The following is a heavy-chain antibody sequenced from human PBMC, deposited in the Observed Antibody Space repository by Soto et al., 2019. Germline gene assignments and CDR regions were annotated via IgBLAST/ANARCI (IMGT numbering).Heavy chain of an antibody. CDR1: GFTFSSYG. J-gene: IGHJ4*02. CDR2: IWYDGSNK. D-gene: IGHD2-15*01. CDR3: VRPAYCSGGSCYRSPYFDY. Sequence: QVQLVESGGGVVQPGRSLRLSCAASGFTFSSYGMHWVRQAPGKGLEWVALIWYDGSNKYYADSVKGRFTISRDNSKNTQYLQMNSLRAEDMAVYYCVRPAYCSGGSCYRSPYFDYWGQGTLVTVFS. V-gene: IGHV3-33*01.